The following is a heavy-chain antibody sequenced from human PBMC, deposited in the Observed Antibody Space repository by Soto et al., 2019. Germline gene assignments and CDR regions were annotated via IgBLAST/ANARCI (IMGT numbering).Heavy chain of an antibody. CDR3: ARDGSYCSGGSCYSFDF. J-gene: IGHJ4*02. V-gene: IGHV1-3*01. D-gene: IGHD2-15*01. Sequence: QVLLVQSGAEVEKPGASVKVSCKASGYRFTNYAMHWVRQAPGQSLEWMGWINAGNGNTKHSQRFQGRVTITRDTSASTVYMELSSLRSEDTAVYYCARDGSYCSGGSCYSFDFWGQGTLVTVSS. CDR2: INAGNGNT. CDR1: GYRFTNYA.